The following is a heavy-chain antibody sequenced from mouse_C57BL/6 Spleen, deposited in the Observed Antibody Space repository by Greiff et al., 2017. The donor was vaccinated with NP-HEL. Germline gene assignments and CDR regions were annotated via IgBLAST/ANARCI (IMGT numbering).Heavy chain of an antibody. V-gene: IGHV10-3*01. CDR1: GFTFTTYA. CDR2: IRRKSSNSAP. J-gene: IGHJ2*01. D-gene: IGHD2-1*01. Sequence: EVHLVESGGGLVQPKGSLKLSCAASGFTFTTYAMHWVRQAPGKGLEWVARIRRKSSNSAPYYAVSVKDRFTISRDDSQSMLYLQMHNLKTEDTAMYYCVRNGNYDYFDDWGKGTTLTVSS. CDR3: VRNGNYDYFDD.